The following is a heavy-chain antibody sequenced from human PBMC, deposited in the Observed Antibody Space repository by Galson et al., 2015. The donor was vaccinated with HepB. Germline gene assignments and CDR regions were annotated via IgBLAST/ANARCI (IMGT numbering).Heavy chain of an antibody. D-gene: IGHD6-13*01. Sequence: SLRLSCAASGFTFNIYWMTWVRQAPGKGLEWVANIKEDESEKYYVDSVKGRFTISRDNAKNSLYLEMNSLRAEDTAVYYCARDGYSSSWYVPYWFDPWGQGTLVTVSS. CDR3: ARDGYSSSWYVPYWFDP. CDR2: IKEDESEK. J-gene: IGHJ5*02. CDR1: GFTFNIYW. V-gene: IGHV3-7*01.